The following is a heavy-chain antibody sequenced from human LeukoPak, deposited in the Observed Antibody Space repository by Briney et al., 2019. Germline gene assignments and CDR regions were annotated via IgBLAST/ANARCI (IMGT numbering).Heavy chain of an antibody. CDR2: ISSSSSYI. CDR3: ARESDYGHYFPHFDF. V-gene: IGHV3-21*01. Sequence: GGSLRLSCAASGYTFSSYSMIWVRQAPGKGLEWVSSISSSSSYIYYADSVKGRFTISRDNAKNSLYMQMNSLRAEDTAVCYCARESDYGHYFPHFDFWGQGTLVTVSS. CDR1: GYTFSSYS. D-gene: IGHD4-17*01. J-gene: IGHJ4*02.